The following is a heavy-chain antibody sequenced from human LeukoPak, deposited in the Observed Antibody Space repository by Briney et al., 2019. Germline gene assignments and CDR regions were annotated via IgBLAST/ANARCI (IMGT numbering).Heavy chain of an antibody. V-gene: IGHV3-23*01. Sequence: GGSLRLSCAASGFTFSSYAMSWVRQAPGKGLEWVSAISGSGGSTYYADSVKGRFTISRDNSKNTLYLQVNSLRAEDTAVYYCAKAPTGNYYYGMDVWGQGTTVTVSS. CDR2: ISGSGGST. CDR1: GFTFSSYA. J-gene: IGHJ6*02. CDR3: AKAPTGNYYYGMDV. D-gene: IGHD1-14*01.